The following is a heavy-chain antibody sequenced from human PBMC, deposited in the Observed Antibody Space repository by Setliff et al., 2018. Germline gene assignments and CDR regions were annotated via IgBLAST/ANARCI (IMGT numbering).Heavy chain of an antibody. CDR3: RLWSHSYHNDY. CDR1: GYSISSGFS. Sequence: PSETLSLTCAVSGYSISSGFSWVWIRQSPGKGLEWIGRILFSGDTYYNPSLNSRVTISADTSKNQFSLKLTSVTAADTAVYYCRLWSHSYHNDYWGQGTLVTVSS. V-gene: IGHV4-38-2*01. CDR2: ILFSGDT. D-gene: IGHD3-16*02. J-gene: IGHJ4*02.